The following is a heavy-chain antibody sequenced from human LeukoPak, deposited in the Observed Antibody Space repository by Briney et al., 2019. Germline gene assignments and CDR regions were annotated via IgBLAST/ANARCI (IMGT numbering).Heavy chain of an antibody. V-gene: IGHV3-53*01. J-gene: IGHJ6*04. CDR3: AREIGYYFDSDDSRLRGRLDV. D-gene: IGHD3-22*01. CDR2: IYPGGVT. CDR1: GFTINTNY. Sequence: GGSLRLSCAASGFTINTNYMNWVRQAPGRGLEWLSVIYPGGVTKYAESVKGRFTVSRDIAKNTVYLEMNDLRAEDTALYYCAREIGYYFDSDDSRLRGRLDVWGKGTSVTVSS.